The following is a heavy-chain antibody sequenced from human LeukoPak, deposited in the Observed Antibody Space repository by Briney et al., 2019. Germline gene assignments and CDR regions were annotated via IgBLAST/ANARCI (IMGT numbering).Heavy chain of an antibody. V-gene: IGHV1-69*04. Sequence: GASVKVSCKASGGTFSSYAISWVRQAPGQGLEWMGRIIPILGIANYAQKFQGRVTITADKSTSTAHMELSSLRSEDTAVYYCASFSSSSGYGMDVWGQGTTVTVSS. CDR3: ASFSSSSGYGMDV. CDR2: IIPILGIA. CDR1: GGTFSSYA. D-gene: IGHD6-13*01. J-gene: IGHJ6*02.